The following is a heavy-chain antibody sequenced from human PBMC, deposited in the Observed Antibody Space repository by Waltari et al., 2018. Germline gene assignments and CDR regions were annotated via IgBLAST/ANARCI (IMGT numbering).Heavy chain of an antibody. CDR3: ARVYYDSSGSYYFDY. CDR2: IYYSGST. J-gene: IGHJ4*02. V-gene: IGHV4-30-4*08. CDR1: GGSISTADYY. D-gene: IGHD3-22*01. Sequence: QVQLQESGPGLVKPSQTLSLTCTVSGGSISTADYYWSWIRQPPGKGLEWIGCIYYSGSTYYNPSLKSRVTISVDTPKSQFSLKVTSVTAAHTAVYYCARVYYDSSGSYYFDYWGQGTLVTVSS.